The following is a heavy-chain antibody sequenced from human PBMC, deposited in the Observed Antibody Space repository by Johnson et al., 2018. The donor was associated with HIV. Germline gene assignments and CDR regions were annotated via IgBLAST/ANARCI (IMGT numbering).Heavy chain of an antibody. CDR1: GFTFSSYA. CDR2: ISGSGGST. D-gene: IGHD2-21*01. CDR3: TRGRHSLDAFDV. Sequence: VQVVESGGGLVQPGGSLRLSCAASGFTFSSYAMSWVRQAPGKGLEWVSAISGSGGSTYYADSVKGRFTISRDNSKNTLYLQMNSLRAEDTAVYYCTRGRHSLDAFDVWGQGTVVTVSS. J-gene: IGHJ3*01. V-gene: IGHV3-23*04.